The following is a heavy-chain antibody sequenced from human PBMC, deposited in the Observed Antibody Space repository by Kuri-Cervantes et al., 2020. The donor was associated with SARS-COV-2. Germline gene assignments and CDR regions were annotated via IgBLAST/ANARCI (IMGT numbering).Heavy chain of an antibody. Sequence: GGSLRLSCAASGFTFSSYSMNWVRQAPGKGLEWVSSISSSSSYIYYADSVKGRFTISRDNAKNSLYLQMNSLRAEDTAVYYCARDGGIAVAAHFDYWGQGTRVTVSS. CDR2: ISSSSSYI. D-gene: IGHD6-19*01. CDR3: ARDGGIAVAAHFDY. V-gene: IGHV3-21*01. J-gene: IGHJ4*02. CDR1: GFTFSSYS.